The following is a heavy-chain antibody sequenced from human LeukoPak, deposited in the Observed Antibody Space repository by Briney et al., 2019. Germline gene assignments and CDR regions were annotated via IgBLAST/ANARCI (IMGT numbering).Heavy chain of an antibody. CDR2: IYYSGST. Sequence: PSETLSLTCTVSGGSISSYYWSWIRQPPGKGLEWIGYIYYSGSTYYNPSLRSRVTISVDTSKNQFSLKLSSVTAADTAVYYCASIVAGTESCDYWGQGTLVTVSS. V-gene: IGHV4-59*12. J-gene: IGHJ4*02. CDR3: ASIVAGTESCDY. D-gene: IGHD6-19*01. CDR1: GGSISSYY.